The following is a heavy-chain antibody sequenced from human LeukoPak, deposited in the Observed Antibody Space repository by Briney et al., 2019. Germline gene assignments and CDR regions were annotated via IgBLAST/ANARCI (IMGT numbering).Heavy chain of an antibody. D-gene: IGHD5-18*01. J-gene: IGHJ6*02. CDR2: ISGSGGST. V-gene: IGHV3-23*01. CDR1: GFTFSSYA. CDR3: ANPTSYGRRDYYYYGMDV. Sequence: GGSLRLSCAASGFTFSSYAMSWVRQAPGKGLEWVSAISGSGGSTYYADSVKGRFTISRDNSKNTLYLQMNSLRAEDTAVYYCANPTSYGRRDYYYYGMDVWGQGTTVTVSS.